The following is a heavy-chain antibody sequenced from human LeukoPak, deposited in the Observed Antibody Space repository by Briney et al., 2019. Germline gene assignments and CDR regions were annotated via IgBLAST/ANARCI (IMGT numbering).Heavy chain of an antibody. CDR2: IIPIFGTA. D-gene: IGHD5-24*01. Sequence: PVKVSCKASGGTFSSYAISWVRQAPGHGLEWMGGIIPIFGTANYAQKFQGRVTITADESTSTAYMELSSLRSEDTAVYYCHSRDGYNSFDYWGQGTLVTVSS. CDR1: GGTFSSYA. J-gene: IGHJ4*02. CDR3: HSRDGYNSFDY. V-gene: IGHV1-69*13.